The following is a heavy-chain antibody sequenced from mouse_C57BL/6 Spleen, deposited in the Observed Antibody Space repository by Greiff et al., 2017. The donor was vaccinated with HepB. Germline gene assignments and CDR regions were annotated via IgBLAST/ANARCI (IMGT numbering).Heavy chain of an antibody. CDR2: ISNGGGST. V-gene: IGHV5-12*01. CDR1: GFTFSDYY. CDR3: ARRMSGVYWYFDV. D-gene: IGHD4-1*01. Sequence: EVMLVESGGGLVQPGGSLKLSCAASGFTFSDYYMYWVRQTPEKRLEWVAYISNGGGSTYYPDTVKGRFTISRDNAKNTLYLQMSRLKSEDTAMYYCARRMSGVYWYFDVWGTGTTVTVSS. J-gene: IGHJ1*03.